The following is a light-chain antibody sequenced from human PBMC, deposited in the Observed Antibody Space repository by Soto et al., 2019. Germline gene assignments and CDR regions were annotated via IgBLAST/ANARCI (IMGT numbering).Light chain of an antibody. V-gene: IGKV3-15*01. CDR3: QQYFEWPPMT. CDR2: GAS. CDR1: ETVDTN. Sequence: EVVMTQSPATLSVSPGERATLSCRASETVDTNLAWYQQKPGQAPRLLISGASTRDAGIADRFRGSGSGTEFTLPISSLRSSDAAIYYCQQYFEWPPMTFGQGTKVEI. J-gene: IGKJ1*01.